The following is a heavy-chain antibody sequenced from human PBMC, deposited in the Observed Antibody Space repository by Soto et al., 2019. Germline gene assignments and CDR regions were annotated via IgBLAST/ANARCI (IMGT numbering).Heavy chain of an antibody. V-gene: IGHV1-69*06. CDR2: IIPIFGTA. Sequence: SVKVSCKASGGTFSSYAISWVRQAPGQGLEWMGGIIPIFGTANYAQKFQGRVTITADKSTSTAYMELSSLRSEDTAVYYCARVYYYASSGYSYYYGMDVWGQGTTVTVSS. J-gene: IGHJ6*02. CDR1: GGTFSSYA. D-gene: IGHD3-22*01. CDR3: ARVYYYASSGYSYYYGMDV.